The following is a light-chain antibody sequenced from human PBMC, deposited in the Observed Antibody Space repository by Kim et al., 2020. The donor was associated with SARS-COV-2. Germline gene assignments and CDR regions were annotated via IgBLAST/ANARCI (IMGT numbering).Light chain of an antibody. J-gene: IGKJ1*01. CDR3: QKYNTAPWT. CDR2: AAS. V-gene: IGKV1-27*01. CDR1: QGIATY. Sequence: GDRVTITCRAGQGIATYLAWYQQKPGKAPKLLIYAASTLQSGVPSRFSGSGSGTDFALTISSLQPEDVATYYCQKYNTAPWTFGPGTKVDIK.